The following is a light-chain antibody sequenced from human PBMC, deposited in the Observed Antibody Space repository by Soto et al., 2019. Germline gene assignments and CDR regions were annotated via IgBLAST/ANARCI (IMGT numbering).Light chain of an antibody. CDR2: DVD. CDR1: SSDVGGYKY. J-gene: IGLJ2*01. Sequence: QSALTQPASVSGSPGQSITISCTGTSSDVGGYKYVSWYQQHPDKAPKLIIFDVDKRPSGVPDRFSGSKSGNTASLTISGLQAEDEADYYCCSYAGSSWIFGGGTQLTVL. CDR3: CSYAGSSWI. V-gene: IGLV2-11*01.